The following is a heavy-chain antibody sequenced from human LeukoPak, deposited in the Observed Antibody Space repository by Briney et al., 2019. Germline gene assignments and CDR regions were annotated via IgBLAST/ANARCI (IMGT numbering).Heavy chain of an antibody. CDR2: INPNSGGT. Sequence: GASVKVSCKASGYTFTGYYMHWVRQAPGQGLEWMGWINPNSGGTNYAQKFQGRVTMTRDTSISTAYMELSRLRSDDTAVYCAVEGGGRGYSGYDIYWGQGTLVTVSS. CDR1: GYTFTGYY. J-gene: IGHJ4*02. CDR3: VEGGGRGYSGYDIY. D-gene: IGHD5-12*01. V-gene: IGHV1-2*02.